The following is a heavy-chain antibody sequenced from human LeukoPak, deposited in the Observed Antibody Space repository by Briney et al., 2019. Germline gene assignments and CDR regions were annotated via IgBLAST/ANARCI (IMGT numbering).Heavy chain of an antibody. CDR2: INPNSGGT. V-gene: IGHV1-2*02. Sequence: ASVKVSCKASGYTFTNYYTHWLRQPPGQGLEWMGWINPNSGGTNYAQKLQGRVTMTTDTSTSTAYMELRSLRSDDTAVYYCARESYYGDGYFDYWGQGTLVTVSS. J-gene: IGHJ4*02. CDR3: ARESYYGDGYFDY. CDR1: GYTFTNYY. D-gene: IGHD4-17*01.